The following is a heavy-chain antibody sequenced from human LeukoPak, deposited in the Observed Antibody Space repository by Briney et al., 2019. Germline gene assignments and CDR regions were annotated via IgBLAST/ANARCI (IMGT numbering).Heavy chain of an antibody. CDR3: ARDLGYSIPFDY. D-gene: IGHD2-15*01. V-gene: IGHV4-59*12. CDR1: GGSISSYY. J-gene: IGHJ4*02. Sequence: SETLSLTCTVSGGSISSYYWSWIRQPPGKGLEWIGYIYYSGSTNYNPSLKSRVTISVDTSKNQFSLKLSSVTAADTAVYYCARDLGYSIPFDYWGQGTLVTVSS. CDR2: IYYSGST.